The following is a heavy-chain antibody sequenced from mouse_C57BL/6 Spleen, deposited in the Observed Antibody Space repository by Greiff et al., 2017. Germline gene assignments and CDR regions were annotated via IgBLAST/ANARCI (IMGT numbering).Heavy chain of an antibody. Sequence: EVQLQQSGAELVRPGASVKLSCTASGFNIKDDYMHWVKQRPEQGLEWIGWIDPENGDTEYASKFQGKATITAATSSNTAYLPLSSLTSEDTAVYYCNTRGKDGDAIAYWGQGTLVTVSA. CDR1: GFNIKDDY. V-gene: IGHV14-4*01. CDR3: NTRGKDGDAIAY. J-gene: IGHJ3*01. CDR2: IDPENGDT. D-gene: IGHD3-3*01.